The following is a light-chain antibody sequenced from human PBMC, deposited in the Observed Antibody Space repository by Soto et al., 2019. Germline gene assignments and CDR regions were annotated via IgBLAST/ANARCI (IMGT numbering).Light chain of an antibody. CDR1: RGIGDP. CDR3: QRYNNWPLT. J-gene: IGKJ4*01. V-gene: IGKV3-15*01. CDR2: NTS. Sequence: EVVLTQSPATLLVSPGEAVTLSCRASRGIGDPLAWYQHKPGQTPRLLISNTSARATGVPARFSGSRSGPEFTLTINSLQSEDFAIYYCQRYNNWPLTFGGGTKVESK.